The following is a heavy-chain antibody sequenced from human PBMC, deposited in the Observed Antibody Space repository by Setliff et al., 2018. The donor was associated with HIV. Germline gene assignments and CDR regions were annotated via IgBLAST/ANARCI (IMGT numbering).Heavy chain of an antibody. V-gene: IGHV1-18*01. CDR1: TYTFSSYV. J-gene: IGHJ3*02. Sequence: ASVKVSCKASTYTFSSYVINWVRQAPGQGLEWMGRISVYNGNAIYAQKLQGRVIMTTDTSTSTAYMEMRSLRSDDTAMYYCATQRDIIMVPVQGGFDIWAQGTMVTVSS. D-gene: IGHD2-2*01. CDR2: ISVYNGNA. CDR3: ATQRDIIMVPVQGGFDI.